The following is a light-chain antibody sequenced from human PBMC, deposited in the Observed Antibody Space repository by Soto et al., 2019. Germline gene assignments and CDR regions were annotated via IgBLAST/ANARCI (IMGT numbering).Light chain of an antibody. J-gene: IGKJ1*01. Sequence: EIVLTQSPGTLSVSPGDRVTLSCRASQSVDINLAWYQQRAGQAPRLLVYGASTKATDMPGRFSGSGSGTDFTLTISRLEPEDFAVYYCQQYGSSWWTFGQGTKVDIK. CDR1: QSVDIN. CDR2: GAS. V-gene: IGKV3-20*01. CDR3: QQYGSSWWT.